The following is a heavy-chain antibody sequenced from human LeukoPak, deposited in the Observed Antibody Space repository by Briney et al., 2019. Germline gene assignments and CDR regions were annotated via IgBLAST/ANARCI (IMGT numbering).Heavy chain of an antibody. CDR2: INPSGGST. CDR3: ARGEGAGLNDY. CDR1: GYTFTDYY. J-gene: IGHJ4*02. Sequence: GASVKVSCKASGYTFTDYYMHWVRQAPGQGLEWMGIINPSGGSTSYTQKFQGRVTMTRDMSTSTVYMDLSSLRSEDTAVYYCARGEGAGLNDYWGQGTLVTVSS. V-gene: IGHV1-46*01. D-gene: IGHD3-16*01.